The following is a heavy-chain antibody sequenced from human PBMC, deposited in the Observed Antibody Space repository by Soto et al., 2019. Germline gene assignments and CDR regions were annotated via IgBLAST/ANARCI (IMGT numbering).Heavy chain of an antibody. CDR1: GGSISSSNW. CDR3: ARVRGSYYYGMDV. V-gene: IGHV4-4*02. CDR2: IYHSGST. J-gene: IGHJ6*02. D-gene: IGHD1-26*01. Sequence: QVQLQESGPGLVKPSGTLSLTCAVSGGSISSSNWWSWVRQPPGKGLEWIGEIYHSGSTNYNPSLKSRVTISVDTSKNQFSLKLSSVTAADTPVYYCARVRGSYYYGMDVWGQGTTVTVSS.